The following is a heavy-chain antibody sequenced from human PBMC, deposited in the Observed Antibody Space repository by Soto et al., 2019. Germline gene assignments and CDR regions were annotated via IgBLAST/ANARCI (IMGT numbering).Heavy chain of an antibody. J-gene: IGHJ4*02. D-gene: IGHD3-22*01. CDR2: MHYSGST. Sequence: KPSETLSLTCTVSGASIRDTIYEWGWIRQPPGKGLERIVNMHYSGSTHYNPSLKRRLTMSVEPANPQCSLNVTSLTPAAASVHDCARPMRAVSASLAYWGQGTLVTVSS. CDR3: ARPMRAVSASLAY. CDR1: GASIRDTIYE. V-gene: IGHV4-39*01.